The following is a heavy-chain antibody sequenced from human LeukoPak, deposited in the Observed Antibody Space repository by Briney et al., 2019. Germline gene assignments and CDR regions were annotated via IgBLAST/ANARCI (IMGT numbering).Heavy chain of an antibody. V-gene: IGHV3-21*01. CDR2: ISSSSSYI. Sequence: GGSLRLPCAASGFTFSSYSMNWVRQAPGKGLEWVSSISSSSSYIYYADSVKGRFTISRDNAKNSLYLQMNSLRAEDTAVYYCARVNSSGWYEGFDYWGQGTLVTVSS. CDR3: ARVNSSGWYEGFDY. D-gene: IGHD6-19*01. J-gene: IGHJ4*02. CDR1: GFTFSSYS.